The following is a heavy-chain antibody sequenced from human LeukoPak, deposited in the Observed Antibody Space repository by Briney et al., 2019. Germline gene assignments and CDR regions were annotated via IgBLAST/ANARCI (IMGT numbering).Heavy chain of an antibody. CDR3: AKVSAGGHYYGSGFDY. CDR1: GFTISSYA. J-gene: IGHJ4*02. V-gene: IGHV3-23*01. D-gene: IGHD3-10*01. CDR2: ISGSGGST. Sequence: GGSLRLSCAASGFTISSYAMSWVRQAPGKGLEWVSAISGSGGSTYYADSAKGRFTISRDNSKNTLYLQMNSLRAEDTAVYDCAKVSAGGHYYGSGFDYWGQGALVTVSS.